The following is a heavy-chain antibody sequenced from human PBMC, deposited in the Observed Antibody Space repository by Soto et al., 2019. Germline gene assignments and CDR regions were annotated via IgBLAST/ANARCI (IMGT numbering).Heavy chain of an antibody. V-gene: IGHV1-58*01. CDR2: IVVGSGNT. Sequence: VASVKVSCKASGFTFTSSAVQWVRQARGQRLDWIGWIVVGSGNTNYAQKFQERVTITRDMSTSTAYMELSSLRSEDTAVEYCAAAWERGLGAFDIWGQGTMVTVSS. D-gene: IGHD1-1*01. J-gene: IGHJ3*02. CDR3: AAAWERGLGAFDI. CDR1: GFTFTSSA.